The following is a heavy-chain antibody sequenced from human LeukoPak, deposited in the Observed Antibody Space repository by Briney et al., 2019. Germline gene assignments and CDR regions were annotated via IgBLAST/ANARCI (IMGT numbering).Heavy chain of an antibody. Sequence: GGSLRLSCAASEFSVGSNYMTWVRQALGKGLEWVSLIYSGGSTYYADSVKGRFTISRDNSKNTLYLQMNSLRAEDTAVYYCVRGPSGYHNTGGQGTLVTVSS. CDR2: IYSGGST. V-gene: IGHV3-66*01. CDR3: VRGPSGYHNT. D-gene: IGHD5-12*01. CDR1: EFSVGSNY. J-gene: IGHJ4*02.